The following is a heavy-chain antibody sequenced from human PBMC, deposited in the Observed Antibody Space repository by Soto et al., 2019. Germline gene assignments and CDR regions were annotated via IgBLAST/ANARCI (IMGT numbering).Heavy chain of an antibody. D-gene: IGHD3-3*01. CDR2: IYHSGST. J-gene: IGHJ6*02. Sequence: KPSETLSLTCAVSGGSISSSNWCSCVRQPPGKGLEWIGEIYHSGSTNYNPSLKSRVTISVDKSKNQFSLKLSSVTAADTAVYYCARDRRITIFGVDIITPKAPSYYYGMDVWGQGTTVTVSS. CDR3: ARDRRITIFGVDIITPKAPSYYYGMDV. V-gene: IGHV4-4*02. CDR1: GGSISSSNW.